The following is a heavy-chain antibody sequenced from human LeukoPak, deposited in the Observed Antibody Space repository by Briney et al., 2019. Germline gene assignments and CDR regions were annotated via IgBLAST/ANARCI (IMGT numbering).Heavy chain of an antibody. Sequence: GASVNVSCKSSGYTFTSYGISWVRQAPGQGLEWMGLISAYNGNTNYAHKLQGRVTMTTDTSTSTAYMELKSLRADDTAVYYCARGLTRLIWGLGYWGKGTLVTVSS. CDR3: ARGLTRLIWGLGY. CDR2: ISAYNGNT. D-gene: IGHD3-16*01. J-gene: IGHJ4*02. CDR1: GYTFTSYG. V-gene: IGHV1-18*01.